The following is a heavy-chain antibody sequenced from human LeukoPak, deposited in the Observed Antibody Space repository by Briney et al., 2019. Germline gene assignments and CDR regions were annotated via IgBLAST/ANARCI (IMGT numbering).Heavy chain of an antibody. D-gene: IGHD2-2*01. CDR1: GFTVSSNY. CDR3: AKGGITAANWFDP. J-gene: IGHJ5*02. Sequence: SGGSLRLSCAASGFTVSSNYMSWVRQAPGKGLEWVSVIYSGGSTYYADSVKGRFTISRDNSKNTLYLQMNSLRAEDTAVYYCAKGGITAANWFDPWGQGTLVTVSS. CDR2: IYSGGST. V-gene: IGHV3-53*01.